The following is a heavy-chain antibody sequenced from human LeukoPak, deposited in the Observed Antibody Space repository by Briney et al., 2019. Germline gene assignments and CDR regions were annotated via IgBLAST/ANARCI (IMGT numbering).Heavy chain of an antibody. V-gene: IGHV1-8*01. CDR3: ARAGDYDSSGYYFYYYYGMDV. CDR2: MNPNSGNT. Sequence: SLKLSCKASGFTFSSYDTNWVRQGTGQGLEWMGWMNPNSGNTGYAQKFQGRVTMTRNTSISTAYMELSSLRSEDTAVYYCARAGDYDSSGYYFYYYYGMDVWGQGTTVTVSS. D-gene: IGHD3-22*01. J-gene: IGHJ6*02. CDR1: GFTFSSYD.